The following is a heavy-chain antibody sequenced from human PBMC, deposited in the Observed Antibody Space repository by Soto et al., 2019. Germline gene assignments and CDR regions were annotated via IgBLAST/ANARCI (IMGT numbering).Heavy chain of an antibody. V-gene: IGHV4-30-4*02. CDR3: ASRSGYSYATRDY. D-gene: IGHD5-18*01. CDR2: IYYSGST. Sequence: PSETLSLTCTVSGGSISSGDYYWSWIRQPPGKGLEWIGYIYYSGSTYYNPSLKSRVTISVDTSKNQFSLKLSSVTAADTAVYYCASRSGYSYATRDYWGQGTLVTVSS. J-gene: IGHJ4*02. CDR1: GGSISSGDYY.